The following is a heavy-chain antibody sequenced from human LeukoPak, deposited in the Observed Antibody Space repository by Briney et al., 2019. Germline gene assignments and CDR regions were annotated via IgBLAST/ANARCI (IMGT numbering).Heavy chain of an antibody. CDR3: ARDQDALTGNGAFDI. CDR2: ISSDGSNK. Sequence: GRSLRLSCAGSGVTFSSCAMQWVRPAPGKGLEWVAVISSDGSNKYYADSVKGRFTISRDNSKSTLYLQMNSLRPEDSAVYYCARDQDALTGNGAFDIWGRGTMVTVSS. V-gene: IGHV3-30-3*01. CDR1: GVTFSSCA. J-gene: IGHJ3*02. D-gene: IGHD3-9*01.